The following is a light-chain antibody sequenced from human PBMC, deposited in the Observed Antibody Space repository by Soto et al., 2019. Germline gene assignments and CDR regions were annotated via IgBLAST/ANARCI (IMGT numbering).Light chain of an antibody. J-gene: IGKJ5*01. CDR1: QSFRGL. CDR3: QQRHIWPIT. V-gene: IGKV3-11*01. Sequence: EVVLTQSPVTLSLSPGERATLSCRASQSFRGLLAWYQQKPGQAPRLLIYDAYNRATGIPPRFSGSGSVTDFTLTIRSLEHEASAVYYCQQRHIWPITFGQGTRLESK. CDR2: DAY.